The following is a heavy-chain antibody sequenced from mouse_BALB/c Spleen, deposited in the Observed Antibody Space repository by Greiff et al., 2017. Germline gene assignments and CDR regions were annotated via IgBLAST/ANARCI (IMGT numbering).Heavy chain of an antibody. Sequence: EVQLQESGAELVKPGASVKLSCTASGFNIKDTYMHWVKQRPEQGLEWIGRIDPANGNTKYDPKFQGKATITADTSSNTAYLQLSSLTSEDTAVYYCARSVYYGSSPAWFAYWGQGTLGTVSA. D-gene: IGHD1-1*01. CDR1: GFNIKDTY. CDR2: IDPANGNT. CDR3: ARSVYYGSSPAWFAY. V-gene: IGHV14-3*02. J-gene: IGHJ3*01.